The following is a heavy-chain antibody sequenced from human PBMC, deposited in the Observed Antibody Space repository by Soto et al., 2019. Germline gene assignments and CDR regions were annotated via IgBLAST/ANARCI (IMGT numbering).Heavy chain of an antibody. CDR1: GFTFSSYA. Sequence: LRLSCAASGFTFSSYAMSVFRQAPGKGLEWVSAISGSGGSTYYADSVKGRFTISRDNSKNTLYLQMNSLRAEDTAVYYCAKARAQYYDFWSGYPVDYWGQGTLVTVSS. CDR3: AKARAQYYDFWSGYPVDY. CDR2: ISGSGGST. D-gene: IGHD3-3*01. V-gene: IGHV3-23*01. J-gene: IGHJ4*02.